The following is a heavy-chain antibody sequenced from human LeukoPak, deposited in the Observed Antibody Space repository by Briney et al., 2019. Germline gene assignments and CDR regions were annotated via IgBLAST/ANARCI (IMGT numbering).Heavy chain of an antibody. CDR3: ARAGYCSSTSCYVGTIDY. V-gene: IGHV3-11*01. CDR1: GFTFSDYY. CDR2: ISSSGSTI. J-gene: IGHJ4*02. D-gene: IGHD2-2*03. Sequence: GGSLRLSCAASGFTFSDYYMSWIHQAPGKGLEWVSYISSSGSTIYYADSVKGRFTISRDNAKNSLYLQMNSLRAEDTAVYYCARAGYCSSTSCYVGTIDYWGQGTLVTVSS.